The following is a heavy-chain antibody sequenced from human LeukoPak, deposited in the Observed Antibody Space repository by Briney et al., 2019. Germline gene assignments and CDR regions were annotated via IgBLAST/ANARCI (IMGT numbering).Heavy chain of an antibody. CDR1: GFSVTNNY. J-gene: IGHJ4*02. CDR2: FYVVGAT. D-gene: IGHD5-24*01. Sequence: GGSLRLSCAVSGFSVTNNYMSWVRQAPGRGLEWVSVFYVVGATYYADSVKGRFTISRDNSENTLYLQMKSLRAEDTAVYYCARGGGYNFFDYWGQGTLVTVSS. CDR3: ARGGGYNFFDY. V-gene: IGHV3-53*01.